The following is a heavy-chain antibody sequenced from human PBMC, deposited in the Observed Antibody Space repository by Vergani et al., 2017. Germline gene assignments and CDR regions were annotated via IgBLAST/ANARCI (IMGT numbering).Heavy chain of an antibody. CDR3: ARPYYYDRSGYYARRDAFDI. Sequence: EVQLVESGGGLVKPGGSLRLSCAASGFTFSSYSMNWVRQAPGKGLEWVSSISSSSSYIYYADSVKGRFTISRDNAKNSLYLQMNSLRAEDTAVYYCARPYYYDRSGYYARRDAFDIWGQGTMVTVSS. CDR1: GFTFSSYS. V-gene: IGHV3-21*01. D-gene: IGHD3-22*01. CDR2: ISSSSSYI. J-gene: IGHJ3*02.